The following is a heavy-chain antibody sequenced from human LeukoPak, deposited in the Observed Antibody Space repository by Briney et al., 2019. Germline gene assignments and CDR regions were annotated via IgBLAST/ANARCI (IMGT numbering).Heavy chain of an antibody. Sequence: PGGSLRLSCAASGFTFSSYWMSWVRQAPGKGLEWVANIKQDGSEKYYVDSVKGRFTISRDNAKNSLYLQMNSLRAEDTAVYYCARLCGYSYGDLDYWGQGTLVTVSS. V-gene: IGHV3-7*01. D-gene: IGHD5-18*01. J-gene: IGHJ4*02. CDR3: ARLCGYSYGDLDY. CDR2: IKQDGSEK. CDR1: GFTFSSYW.